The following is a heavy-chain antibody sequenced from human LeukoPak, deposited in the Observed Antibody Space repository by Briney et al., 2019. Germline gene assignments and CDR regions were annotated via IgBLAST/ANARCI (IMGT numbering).Heavy chain of an antibody. J-gene: IGHJ3*02. V-gene: IGHV4-38-2*02. CDR1: GYSISNGYY. CDR2: IYHSGST. Sequence: PSETLSLTCTVSGYSISNGYYWSWIRQPPGKGLEWIGYIYHSGSTYYNPSLKSRVTISVDRSKNQFSLKLSSVTAADTAVYYCARERSRIFGVVDRAFDIWGQGTMVTVSS. D-gene: IGHD3-3*01. CDR3: ARERSRIFGVVDRAFDI.